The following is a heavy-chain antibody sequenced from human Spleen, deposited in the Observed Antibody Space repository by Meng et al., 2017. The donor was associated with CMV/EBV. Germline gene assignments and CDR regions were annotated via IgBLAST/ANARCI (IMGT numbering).Heavy chain of an antibody. J-gene: IGHJ6*02. V-gene: IGHV1-18*01. D-gene: IGHD2-2*02. CDR1: GYTFTSYG. CDR2: ISAYNGNT. CDR3: ASWSPTVPAAIHYYFAMDV. Sequence: ASVKVFCKASGYTFTSYGLTWVRQAPGQGLEWMGWISAYNGNTNYAQKFQGRVTMTTDTSTSTGYMELRSLRADDTAVYYCASWSPTVPAAIHYYFAMDVWGQGTTVTVSS.